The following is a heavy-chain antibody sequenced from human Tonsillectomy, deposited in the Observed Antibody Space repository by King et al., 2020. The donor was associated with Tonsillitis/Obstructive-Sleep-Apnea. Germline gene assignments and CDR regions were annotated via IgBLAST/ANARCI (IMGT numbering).Heavy chain of an antibody. CDR2: IYYSGGT. CDR3: ASSLADCGGDCLGYFDY. V-gene: IGHV4-39*01. CDR1: VGSISSSSYY. D-gene: IGHD2-21*01. J-gene: IGHJ4*02. Sequence: QLQESGPGLVKPSETLSLTCTVSVGSISSSSYYWGWIRQPPGKGLGCIGSIYYSGGTYYNPSLTSRVTISVDTSTNQFSLKLSSVTAADTAVYYCASSLADCGGDCLGYFDYWGQGTLVTVSS.